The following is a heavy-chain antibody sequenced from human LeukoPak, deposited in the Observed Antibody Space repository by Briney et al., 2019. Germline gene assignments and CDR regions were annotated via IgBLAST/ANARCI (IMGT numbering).Heavy chain of an antibody. CDR3: ARHGSSGWDYFDY. D-gene: IGHD6-19*01. CDR2: IYYSGST. Sequence: SETLSLTCTVSGGSISSYYWSWIRQPPGKGLEWIGYIYYSGSTNYNPSLKSRVTISVDTSKSQFSLKLSSVTAADTAVYYCARHGSSGWDYFDYWGQGTLVTVSS. J-gene: IGHJ4*02. V-gene: IGHV4-59*08. CDR1: GGSISSYY.